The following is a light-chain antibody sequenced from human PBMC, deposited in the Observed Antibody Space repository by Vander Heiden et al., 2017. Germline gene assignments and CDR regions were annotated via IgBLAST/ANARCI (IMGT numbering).Light chain of an antibody. CDR2: DDS. V-gene: IGLV3-21*02. Sequence: SSVLPQPPSVSVAPGQTARITCGGNNIGSKGVHWFQQKPGQAPVLVVYDDSDRPSGIPERFSGSNSGNTATLTISRVEAGDEADYYCQVWDSSSDHVVFGGGTKLTVL. J-gene: IGLJ2*01. CDR1: NIGSKG. CDR3: QVWDSSSDHVV.